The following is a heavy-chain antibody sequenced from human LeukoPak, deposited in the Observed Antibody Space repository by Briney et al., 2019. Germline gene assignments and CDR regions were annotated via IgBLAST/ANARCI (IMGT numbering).Heavy chain of an antibody. D-gene: IGHD2-21*01. V-gene: IGHV4-30-2*01. CDR1: GGSISSGGYP. CDR2: IYHSGST. Sequence: KPSEALSLTCAVCGGSISSGGYPWRWIRQPPGKGLEWIVYIYHSGSTYYNPSLKSRVTISVERSKNQFSLKLSSVTAAETAVYYCARGFPPTYNWFDPWGQGTLVTVSS. CDR3: ARGFPPTYNWFDP. J-gene: IGHJ5*02.